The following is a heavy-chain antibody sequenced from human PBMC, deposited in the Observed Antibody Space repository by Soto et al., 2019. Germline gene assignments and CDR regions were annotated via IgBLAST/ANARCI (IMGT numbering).Heavy chain of an antibody. CDR1: GFILSTYA. J-gene: IGHJ6*02. CDR3: ARAGCDGCSCYNLVGLGYGMDV. CDR2: ISYDGSNT. V-gene: IGHV3-30-3*01. D-gene: IGHD2-15*01. Sequence: QVQLVESGGGVVQPGRSLKLSCAASGFILSTYAMYWVRQAPGKGLEWVAVISYDGSNTYYADSVKGRFTISRDNSKNTLYLQMNSIRAEDTAVYYCARAGCDGCSCYNLVGLGYGMDVWGQGTTVTVSS.